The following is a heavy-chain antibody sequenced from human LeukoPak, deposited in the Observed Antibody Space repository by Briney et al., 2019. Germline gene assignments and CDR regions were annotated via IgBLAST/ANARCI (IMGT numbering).Heavy chain of an antibody. CDR2: ILRNSGSI. Sequence: GRSLRLSCAASGFTFDDYAMHWVRQAPGKGLEWVSGILRNSGSIGYADSVKGRFAISRDDAKNSLYLQMNSLRAEDTALYYCVKDGGRDTAAAYYWGQGTLVSVSS. D-gene: IGHD6-13*01. CDR3: VKDGGRDTAAAYY. J-gene: IGHJ4*02. CDR1: GFTFDDYA. V-gene: IGHV3-9*01.